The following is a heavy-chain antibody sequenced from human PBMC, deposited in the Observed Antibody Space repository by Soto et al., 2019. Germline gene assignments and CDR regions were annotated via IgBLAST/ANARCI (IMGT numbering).Heavy chain of an antibody. CDR2: IYSGGST. V-gene: IGHV3-66*01. CDR1: GFTVSSNY. J-gene: IGHJ6*03. Sequence: GESLKISCAASGFTVSSNYMSWVRQAPGKGLEWVSVIYSGGSTYYADSVKGRFTISSDNSKNTLYLQMNSLRAEDTAVYYCARDVTERLYYYYYMDVWGKGTTVTVSS. D-gene: IGHD1-1*01. CDR3: ARDVTERLYYYYYMDV.